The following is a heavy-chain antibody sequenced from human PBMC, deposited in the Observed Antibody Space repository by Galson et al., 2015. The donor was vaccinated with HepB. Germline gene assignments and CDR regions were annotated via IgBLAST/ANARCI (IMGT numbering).Heavy chain of an antibody. J-gene: IGHJ5*02. D-gene: IGHD3-9*01. CDR1: GYSFTTYW. CDR2: IYPDDAEV. Sequence: QSGAEVKKPGESLKISCKGSGYSFTTYWIGWVRQMPGKGLEWMGIIYPDDAEVRYSPSSQGQATISIDKSINTAYLQWSSLQASDTAMYYCARPDYFETGYHPWGQGTLVTVSS. CDR3: ARPDYFETGYHP. V-gene: IGHV5-51*03.